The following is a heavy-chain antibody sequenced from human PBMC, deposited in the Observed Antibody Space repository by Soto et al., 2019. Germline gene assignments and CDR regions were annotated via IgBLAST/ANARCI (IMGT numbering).Heavy chain of an antibody. J-gene: IGHJ4*02. D-gene: IGHD2-21*02. CDR3: ARHSPYCGGDCYSLDY. V-gene: IGHV4-59*08. Sequence: SETLSLTCTVSGGSISSYYWSWIRQPPGKGLEWIGYIYYSASTNYNPSLKSRVTTSVDTSKNQFSLKLSSVTAADTAVYYCARHSPYCGGDCYSLDYWGQGTLVTVSS. CDR2: IYYSAST. CDR1: GGSISSYY.